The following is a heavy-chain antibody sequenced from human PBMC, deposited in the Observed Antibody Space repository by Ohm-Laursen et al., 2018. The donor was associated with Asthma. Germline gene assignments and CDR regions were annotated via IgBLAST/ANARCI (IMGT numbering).Heavy chain of an antibody. J-gene: IGHJ4*02. V-gene: IGHV4-59*12. Sequence: GTLSLTCIVSGSSISSYYWSWIRQHPGKGLEWIGYMYYSGTTYYNPSLNSRVAILVDTSKNQFSLKLNSVIAADTAVYYCARDGGDSYFDYWGQGTLVTVSS. D-gene: IGHD2-21*02. CDR3: ARDGGDSYFDY. CDR1: GSSISSYY. CDR2: MYYSGTT.